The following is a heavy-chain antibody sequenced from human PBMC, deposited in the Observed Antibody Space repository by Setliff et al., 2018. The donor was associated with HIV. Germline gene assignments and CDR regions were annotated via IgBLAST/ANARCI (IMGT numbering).Heavy chain of an antibody. CDR2: IGTGGDT. CDR3: TRELNGHTSSHYYFGLDV. Sequence: GSLRLSCATSGFAFSDYDFHWVRQVTGEGLEWVSAIGTGGDTYYADSAKGRFTISRENAKNSLYLQMNNVRAGDTAVYYCTRELNGHTSSHYYFGLDVWGQGTTVTVSS. V-gene: IGHV3-13*01. D-gene: IGHD6-6*01. J-gene: IGHJ6*02. CDR1: GFAFSDYD.